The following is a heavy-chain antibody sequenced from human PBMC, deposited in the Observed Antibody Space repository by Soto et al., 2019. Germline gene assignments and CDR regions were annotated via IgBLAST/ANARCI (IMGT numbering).Heavy chain of an antibody. D-gene: IGHD5-18*01. Sequence: SVKVSCKASGGTFSSYAISWVRQAPGQGLEWMGGIIPIFGTANYAQKFQGRVTITADESTSTAYSELSSLRSEDTAVYYCATGRGYSYRYWVLTWFDTWGQGALVTVSS. V-gene: IGHV1-69*13. CDR2: IIPIFGTA. CDR1: GGTFSSYA. CDR3: ATGRGYSYRYWVLTWFDT. J-gene: IGHJ5*02.